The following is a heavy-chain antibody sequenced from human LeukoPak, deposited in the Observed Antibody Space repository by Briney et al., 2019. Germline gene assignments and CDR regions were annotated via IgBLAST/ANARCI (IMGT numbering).Heavy chain of an antibody. V-gene: IGHV4-61*02. J-gene: IGHJ5*02. CDR1: GGSISSGSYY. CDR2: IYTSGTI. D-gene: IGHD3-10*01. Sequence: PSQTLSLTCTVSGGSISSGSYYWSWIRQPAGKGLEWIGRIYTSGTINYNPSLKSRVTMSVDTSKNQFSLKLSSVTAADTAVYYCARGNSYGPFDPWGQGTLVTVSS. CDR3: ARGNSYGPFDP.